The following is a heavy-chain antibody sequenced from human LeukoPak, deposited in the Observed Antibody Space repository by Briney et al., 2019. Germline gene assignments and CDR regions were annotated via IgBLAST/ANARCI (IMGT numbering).Heavy chain of an antibody. CDR3: ARDPVASTLGGFDP. CDR1: GGSISSSNW. J-gene: IGHJ5*02. Sequence: SGTLSLTCAVSGGSISSSNWWSWVRQPPGKGLEWIGEIYHSGSTNYNPSLKSRVTISVDKSKNQFSLKLSSVTAADTAVYYCARDPVASTLGGFDPWGQGTLVTVSS. D-gene: IGHD2-15*01. CDR2: IYHSGST. V-gene: IGHV4-4*02.